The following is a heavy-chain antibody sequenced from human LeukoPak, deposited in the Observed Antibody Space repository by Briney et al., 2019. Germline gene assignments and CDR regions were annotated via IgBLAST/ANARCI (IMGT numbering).Heavy chain of an antibody. Sequence: NPSETLSLTCTVSGGSISSYYWSWIRQPPGKGLEWIGYIYYSGSTNYNPSLKSRVTISVDTSKNQFSLKLSSVTAADTAVYYCARVLPYGGRPNYYDSSGYLIYGAFDIWGQGTMVTVSS. V-gene: IGHV4-59*01. J-gene: IGHJ3*02. CDR3: ARVLPYGGRPNYYDSSGYLIYGAFDI. CDR1: GGSISSYY. D-gene: IGHD3-22*01. CDR2: IYYSGST.